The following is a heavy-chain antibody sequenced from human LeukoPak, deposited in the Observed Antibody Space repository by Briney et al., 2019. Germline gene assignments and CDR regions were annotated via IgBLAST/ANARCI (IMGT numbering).Heavy chain of an antibody. V-gene: IGHV4-34*01. CDR2: INHSGST. D-gene: IGHD6-6*01. CDR1: GGSISSYY. CDR3: ARAIAARGKNWFDP. Sequence: SETLSLTCTVSGGSISSYYWSWIRQPPGKGLEWIGEINHSGSTNYNPSLKSRVTISVDTSKNQFSLKLSSVTAADTAVYYCARAIAARGKNWFDPWGQGTLVTVSS. J-gene: IGHJ5*02.